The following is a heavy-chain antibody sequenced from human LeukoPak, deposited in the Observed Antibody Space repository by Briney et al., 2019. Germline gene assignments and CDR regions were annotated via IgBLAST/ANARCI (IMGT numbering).Heavy chain of an antibody. CDR3: ARGDIGDRYYDLYYFDY. CDR1: GGSISSYY. CDR2: IYYSGST. V-gene: IGHV4-59*01. D-gene: IGHD3-3*01. J-gene: IGHJ4*02. Sequence: SETLSLTCTVSGGSISSYYWSWIRQPPGKGLEWIGYIYYSGSTNYNPSLKSRVTISVDTSKNQFSLKLSSVTAADTAVYYCARGDIGDRYYDLYYFDYWGQGTLVTVSS.